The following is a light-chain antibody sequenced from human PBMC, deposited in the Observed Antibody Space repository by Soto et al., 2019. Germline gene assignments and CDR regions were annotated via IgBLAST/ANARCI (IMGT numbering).Light chain of an antibody. J-gene: IGKJ5*01. CDR3: QQRYAWPPIT. CDR1: RSVRSY. CDR2: DAS. V-gene: IGKV3-11*01. Sequence: EIVLTQSPATLSLSPGERATLSCRASRSVRSYLAWYQQKPGQAPRLLIYDASNRAAGIPARFSGSGSETDFTLTISNLVLEDFAVYYCQQRYAWPPITFGQGTRLEIK.